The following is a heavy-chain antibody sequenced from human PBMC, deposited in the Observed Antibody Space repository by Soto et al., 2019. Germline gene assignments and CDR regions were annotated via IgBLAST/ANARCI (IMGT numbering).Heavy chain of an antibody. V-gene: IGHV3-15*01. CDR3: TTLAAVRVAAYFFDY. Sequence: GGSLRLSCAASGFTFSNAWMTWVRQAPGKGLEWVGRIKSKSDSGTTDYSAPVKGRFTISRDDSENTLYLQMNSLKTEDTAVYYCTTLAAVRVAAYFFDYWGQGTLVTVSS. CDR2: IKSKSDSGTT. D-gene: IGHD2-15*01. CDR1: GFTFSNAW. J-gene: IGHJ4*02.